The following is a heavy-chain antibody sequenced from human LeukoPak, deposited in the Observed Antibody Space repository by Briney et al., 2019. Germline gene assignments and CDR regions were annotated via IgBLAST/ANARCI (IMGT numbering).Heavy chain of an antibody. V-gene: IGHV3-23*01. CDR1: GFTFNNYA. D-gene: IGHD2-8*01. J-gene: IGHJ5*02. CDR2: ISGSGGTT. CDR3: AKDVRRCNGACT. Sequence: PGGSLRLSCAASGFTFNNYAMNWVRQAPGKGLEWVSVISGSGGTTYYADSVKGRFTISRDSSKNTLYLQMNSLRAEDTAVYYCAKDVRRCNGACTWGQGTLVTVSS.